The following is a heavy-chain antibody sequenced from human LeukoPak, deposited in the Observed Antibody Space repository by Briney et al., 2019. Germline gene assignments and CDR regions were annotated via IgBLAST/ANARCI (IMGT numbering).Heavy chain of an antibody. CDR2: SRNKGKNYTT. J-gene: IGHJ6*02. Sequence: GGSLRLSCAVSGFIFSDHYIDWVRQAPGKGLEWVGRSRNKGKNYTTEYAASVKGRFTISRDDSKSSVYLQMNNLKAEDTAVYYCTKISGMAVAGYYYYYAMGVWGQGTTVTVSS. D-gene: IGHD6-19*01. CDR3: TKISGMAVAGYYYYYAMGV. V-gene: IGHV3-72*01. CDR1: GFIFSDHY.